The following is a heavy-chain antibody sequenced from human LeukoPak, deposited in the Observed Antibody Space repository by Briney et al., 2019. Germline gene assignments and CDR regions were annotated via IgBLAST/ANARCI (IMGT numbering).Heavy chain of an antibody. CDR3: AELGITMIGGV. V-gene: IGHV3-48*03. Sequence: GGSLRLSCVASGFTFSSYAMNWVRQAPGKGLEWVSYISSSGSTIYYADSVKGRFTISRDNAKNSLYLQMNSLRAEDTAVYYCAELGITMIGGVWGKGTTVTISS. D-gene: IGHD3-10*02. CDR2: ISSSGSTI. J-gene: IGHJ6*04. CDR1: GFTFSSYA.